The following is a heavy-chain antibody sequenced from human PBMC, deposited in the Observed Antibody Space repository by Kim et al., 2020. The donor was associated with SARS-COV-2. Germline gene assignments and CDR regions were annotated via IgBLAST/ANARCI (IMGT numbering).Heavy chain of an antibody. D-gene: IGHD2-15*01. Sequence: ASVKVSCKASGYTFTSYDINWVRQAAGQGLEWMGWMNPNSGNTGYAQKFQGRVTMTRNTSMNTAYMELSSLRSEDTAVYYCARRKGGGGTCLFDPWGQGTLVTVSS. CDR2: MNPNSGNT. CDR1: GYTFTSYD. V-gene: IGHV1-8*01. J-gene: IGHJ5*02. CDR3: ARRKGGGGTCLFDP.